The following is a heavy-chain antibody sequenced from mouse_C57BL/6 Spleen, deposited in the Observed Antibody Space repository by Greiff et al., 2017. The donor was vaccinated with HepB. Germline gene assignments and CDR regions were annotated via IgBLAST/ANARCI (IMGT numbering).Heavy chain of an antibody. V-gene: IGHV1-42*01. Sequence: EVQLQESGPELVKPGASVKISCKASGYSFTGYYMNWVKQSPEKSLEWIGEINPSTGGTTYNQKFKAKATLTVDKSSSTAYMQLKSLTSEDSAVYYCARGPSYYAMDYWGQGTSVTVSS. J-gene: IGHJ4*01. CDR1: GYSFTGYY. CDR3: ARGPSYYAMDY. CDR2: INPSTGGT.